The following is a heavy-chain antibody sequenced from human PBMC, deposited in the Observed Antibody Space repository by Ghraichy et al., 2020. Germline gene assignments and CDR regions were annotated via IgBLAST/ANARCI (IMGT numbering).Heavy chain of an antibody. CDR3: ARDLNSVYYFDY. CDR1: GFTVSSNY. J-gene: IGHJ4*02. CDR2: IYSGGST. D-gene: IGHD2-8*01. V-gene: IGHV3-53*01. Sequence: GGSLRLSCAASGFTVSSNYMSWVRQAPGKGLEWVSVIYSGGSTYYADSVKGRFTISRDNSKNTLYLQMNSLRAEDTAVYYCARDLNSVYYFDYWGQGTLVTVSS.